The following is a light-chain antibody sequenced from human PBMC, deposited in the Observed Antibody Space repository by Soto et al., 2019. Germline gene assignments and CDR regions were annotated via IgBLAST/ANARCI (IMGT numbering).Light chain of an antibody. CDR2: DVS. CDR3: SSYTSSSIPYV. V-gene: IGLV2-14*01. J-gene: IGLJ1*01. Sequence: QSALTQPASVSGSPGQSITISCTGTNSDVGGYNFVSWYQQHPGKAPKLMIYDVSNRPPGVSNRFSGSKSGNTASLHISGLQAEDEADYYCSSYTSSSIPYVFGIGTKLTVL. CDR1: NSDVGGYNF.